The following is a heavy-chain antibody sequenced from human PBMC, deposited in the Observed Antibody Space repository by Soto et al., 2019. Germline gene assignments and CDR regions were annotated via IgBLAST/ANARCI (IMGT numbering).Heavy chain of an antibody. CDR2: IGGGGRTT. Sequence: PGGSLRLSCAASGFTFNNYAMTWVRQAPGKGLEWVSGIGGGGRTTYYADSVKGRFTISRDNSKNTLYLQMNSLRAEDSAVYYCAKFGGYYSDSHYFDNWGQGTPVTVSS. CDR1: GFTFNNYA. D-gene: IGHD3-22*01. V-gene: IGHV3-23*01. CDR3: AKFGGYYSDSHYFDN. J-gene: IGHJ4*02.